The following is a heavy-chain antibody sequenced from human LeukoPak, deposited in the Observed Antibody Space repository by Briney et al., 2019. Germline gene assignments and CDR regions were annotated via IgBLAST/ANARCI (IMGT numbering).Heavy chain of an antibody. CDR1: GFTFSTYA. J-gene: IGHJ4*02. Sequence: GGSLRLSCAASGFTFSTYAMTWVRQAPGKGLEWVSAIGGTGDSTYYADSVKGRFTISRDNSKNTLYLQMNSLRAEDTAIYHCAKPYDTSGNYWAPFDYWGQGTLVTVSS. CDR3: AKPYDTSGNYWAPFDY. V-gene: IGHV3-23*01. CDR2: IGGTGDST. D-gene: IGHD3-22*01.